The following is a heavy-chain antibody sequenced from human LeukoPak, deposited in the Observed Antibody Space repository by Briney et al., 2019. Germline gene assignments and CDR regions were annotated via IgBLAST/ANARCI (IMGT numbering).Heavy chain of an antibody. J-gene: IGHJ4*02. CDR3: AKSHYGGSFDY. D-gene: IGHD4-23*01. Sequence: PGGSLRLSCAASGFTFSIYSMNWVRQALGKGLEWVSYITSSRATIYYAASVKGRFTISRDNAKNSLYLQMNSLRAEDTALYHCAKSHYGGSFDYWGQGTLVTVSS. V-gene: IGHV3-48*04. CDR2: ITSSRATI. CDR1: GFTFSIYS.